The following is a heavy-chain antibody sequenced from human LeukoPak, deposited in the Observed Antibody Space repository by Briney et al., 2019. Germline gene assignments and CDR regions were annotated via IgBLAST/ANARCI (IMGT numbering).Heavy chain of an antibody. V-gene: IGHV3-30*18. D-gene: IGHD1-1*01. J-gene: IGHJ3*02. CDR1: GLTFSNYG. CDR3: AKDHENWRWLDI. Sequence: PGGSLRLSCAASGLTFSNYGMHWVRQAQGKGLEWVAVISADGNHEYYTDSVKGRFTISRDNSKNTLYLQMNSVRTEDTAEYYCAKDHENWRWLDIWGQGTMVTVSS. CDR2: ISADGNHE.